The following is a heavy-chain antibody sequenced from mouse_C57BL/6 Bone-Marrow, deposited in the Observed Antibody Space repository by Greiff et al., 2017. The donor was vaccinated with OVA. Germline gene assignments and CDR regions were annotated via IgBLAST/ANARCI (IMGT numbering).Heavy chain of an antibody. CDR2: IYPRSGNT. V-gene: IGHV1-81*01. J-gene: IGHJ4*01. Sequence: QVQLKQSGAELARPGASVKLSCKASGYTFTSYGISWVKQRTGQGLEWIGEIYPRSGNTYYNEKFKGKATLTADKSSSTAYMELRSLTSEDSAVYFCARGYGSSWSYAMDYWGQGTSVTVSS. CDR3: ARGYGSSWSYAMDY. D-gene: IGHD1-1*01. CDR1: GYTFTSYG.